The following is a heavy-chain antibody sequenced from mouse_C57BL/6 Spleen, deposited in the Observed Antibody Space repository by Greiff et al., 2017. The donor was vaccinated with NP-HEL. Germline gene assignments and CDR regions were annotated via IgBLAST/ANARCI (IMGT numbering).Heavy chain of an antibody. CDR1: GYTFTNYW. CDR2: IYPGGGYT. J-gene: IGHJ4*01. V-gene: IGHV1-63*01. CDR3: ARYSNYVRAMDY. D-gene: IGHD2-5*01. Sequence: QVQLKESGAELVRPGTSVKMSCKASGYTFTNYWIGWAKQRPGHGLEWIGDIYPGGGYTNYNEKFKGKATLTADKSSSTAYMQFSSLTSEDSAIYYCARYSNYVRAMDYWGQGTSVTVSS.